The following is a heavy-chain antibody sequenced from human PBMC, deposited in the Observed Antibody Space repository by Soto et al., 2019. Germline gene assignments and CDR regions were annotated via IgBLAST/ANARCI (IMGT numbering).Heavy chain of an antibody. CDR3: AREVRITIFGVVGRFDP. Sequence: TSETLSLTCAVYGGSFSGYYWSWIRQPPGKGLEWIGEINHSGSTNYNPSLKSRVTISVDTSKNQFSLKLSSVTAADTAVYYCAREVRITIFGVVGRFDPWGQGTLVTVSS. D-gene: IGHD3-3*01. CDR1: GGSFSGYY. J-gene: IGHJ5*02. V-gene: IGHV4-34*01. CDR2: INHSGST.